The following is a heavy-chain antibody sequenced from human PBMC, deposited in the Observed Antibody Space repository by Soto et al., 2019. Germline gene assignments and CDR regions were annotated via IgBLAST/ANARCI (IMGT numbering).Heavy chain of an antibody. Sequence: PSETLSLTCTVSGGAISSGGYYWSCIRQHPGKGLEWIGYIYYSGSTYYNPSLKSRVTISVDTSKTQFSLKLSSVTAADTAVYYCARDAGIAAAGTDYYYYGMDVWGQGTTVTVSS. CDR1: GGAISSGGYY. V-gene: IGHV4-31*03. CDR3: ARDAGIAAAGTDYYYYGMDV. J-gene: IGHJ6*02. D-gene: IGHD6-13*01. CDR2: IYYSGST.